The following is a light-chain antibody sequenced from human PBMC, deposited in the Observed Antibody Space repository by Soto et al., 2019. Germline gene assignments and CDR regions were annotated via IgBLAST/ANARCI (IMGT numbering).Light chain of an antibody. V-gene: IGLV2-14*01. CDR2: EVS. J-gene: IGLJ1*01. Sequence: QSVLTQPASVSGSPGQSITISCTGTSSDVGGYKFVSWYQQHPGTAPKLMIYEVSNRPSGVSSRFSGSKSGNTASLTISGLQAEDEADYFCGSYTGSIYVFGNGTKLTDL. CDR1: SSDVGGYKF. CDR3: GSYTGSIYV.